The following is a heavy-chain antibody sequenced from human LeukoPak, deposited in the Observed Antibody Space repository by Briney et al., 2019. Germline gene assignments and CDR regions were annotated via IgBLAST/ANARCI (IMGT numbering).Heavy chain of an antibody. D-gene: IGHD6-6*01. J-gene: IGHJ4*02. CDR3: ISSWFSLAARPRYFDY. V-gene: IGHV3-73*01. CDR1: GFTFSGSA. CDR2: IRSKANSYAT. Sequence: GGSLRLSCAASGFTFSGSAMHWVRQASGKGLEWVGRIRSKANSYATAYAASVKGRFTISRDDSKNTAYLQMNSLKTEDTAVYYCISSWFSLAARPRYFDYWGQGTLVTVSS.